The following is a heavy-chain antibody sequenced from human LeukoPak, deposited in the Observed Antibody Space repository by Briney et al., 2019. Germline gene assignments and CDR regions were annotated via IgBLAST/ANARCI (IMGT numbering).Heavy chain of an antibody. CDR1: GFTSSSYS. CDR2: ISSSSSYI. D-gene: IGHD4-17*01. J-gene: IGHJ4*02. CDR3: ARAYGDYVSPFDY. Sequence: GGSLRLSCAASGFTSSSYSMNWVRQAPGKGLEWVSSISSSSSYIYYADTVKGRFTISRDNAKNSLYLQMNSLRAEDTAVYYCARAYGDYVSPFDYWGQGTLVTVSS. V-gene: IGHV3-21*01.